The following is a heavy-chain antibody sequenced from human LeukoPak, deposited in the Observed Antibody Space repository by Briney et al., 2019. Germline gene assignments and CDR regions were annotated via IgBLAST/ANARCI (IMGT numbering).Heavy chain of an antibody. CDR3: ARLHLGVVLGALDI. CDR1: GGSITSYNHH. Sequence: SETLSLTCTVSGGSITSYNHHWGWIRQPPGKGREYIGLIYYTGNTYFNPSLRSRVTISVDTSKNQFSLNLSSVTAADTAVFYCARLHLGVVLGALDIWGQGTMVTVSS. V-gene: IGHV4-39*01. CDR2: IYYTGNT. D-gene: IGHD3-3*01. J-gene: IGHJ3*02.